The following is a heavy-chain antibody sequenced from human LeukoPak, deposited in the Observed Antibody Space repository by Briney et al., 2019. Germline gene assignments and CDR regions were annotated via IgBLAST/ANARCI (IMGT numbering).Heavy chain of an antibody. Sequence: PGGSLRLSCEASGFTFSSHDMIWVRQAPGKGLEWVSDIGGRDSRINYADSVKGRFTISRDNSKNTVYLQMNSLRVEDTAIYYCAREGHYCSSSAGQFDYWGQGTLVTVSS. V-gene: IGHV3-23*01. CDR1: GFTFSSHD. CDR3: AREGHYCSSSAGQFDY. J-gene: IGHJ4*02. CDR2: IGGRDSRI. D-gene: IGHD2-2*01.